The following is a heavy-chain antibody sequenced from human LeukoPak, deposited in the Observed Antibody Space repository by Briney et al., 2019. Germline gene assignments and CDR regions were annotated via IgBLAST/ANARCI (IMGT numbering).Heavy chain of an antibody. Sequence: VTVKVSCKASGYTFTSSYIHWVRQAPGQGLEWMGIISSNGGNTSYEQRFQGRVTMTRDTSTNTVYMELSSLRSEDTAVYYCARDSIIAARRDAFDIWGQGTMVTVSS. D-gene: IGHD6-6*01. V-gene: IGHV1-46*01. CDR2: ISSNGGNT. CDR1: GYTFTSSY. J-gene: IGHJ3*02. CDR3: ARDSIIAARRDAFDI.